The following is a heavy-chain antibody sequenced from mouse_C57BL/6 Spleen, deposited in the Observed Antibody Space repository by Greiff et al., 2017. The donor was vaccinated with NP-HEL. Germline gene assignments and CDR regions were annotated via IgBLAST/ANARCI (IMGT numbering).Heavy chain of an antibody. V-gene: IGHV1-80*01. CDR3: ARGGLGSSYFDY. Sequence: VQLQQSGAELVKPGASVKISCKASGYAFSSYWMNWVKQRPGKGLEWIGQIYPGDGDTNYNGKFKGKATLTADKSSSTAYMQLSSLTSEDSAVYFCARGGLGSSYFDYWGQGTTLTVSS. CDR1: GYAFSSYW. D-gene: IGHD1-1*01. J-gene: IGHJ2*01. CDR2: IYPGDGDT.